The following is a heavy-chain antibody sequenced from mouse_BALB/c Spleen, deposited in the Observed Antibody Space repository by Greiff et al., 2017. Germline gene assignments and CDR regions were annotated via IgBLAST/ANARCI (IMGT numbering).Heavy chain of an antibody. CDR2: IYPGDGDT. J-gene: IGHJ4*01. D-gene: IGHD2-13*01. CDR3: ARSVEVRDAMDY. V-gene: IGHV1-80*01. CDR1: GYAFSSYW. Sequence: QVQLKQSGAELVRPGSSVKISCKASGYAFSSYWMNWVKQRPGQGLEWIGQIYPGDGDTNYNGKFKGKATLTADKSSSTAYMQLSSLTSEDSAVYFCARSVEVRDAMDYWGQGTSVTVSS.